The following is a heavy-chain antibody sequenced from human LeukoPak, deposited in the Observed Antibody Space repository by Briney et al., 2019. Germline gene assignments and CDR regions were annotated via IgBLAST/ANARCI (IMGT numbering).Heavy chain of an antibody. CDR1: GGSISSSNYY. D-gene: IGHD3-9*01. CDR3: ARHPVLRYLGT. V-gene: IGHV4-39*01. CDR2: IYYSGST. Sequence: SETLSLTCTVSGGSISSSNYYWGWIRQPPGKGLGWIGSIYYSGSTYYNPSLKSRVTISVDTSKNQFSLKLISVTAADTAVYYCARHPVLRYLGTWGQGTLATVSS. J-gene: IGHJ4*02.